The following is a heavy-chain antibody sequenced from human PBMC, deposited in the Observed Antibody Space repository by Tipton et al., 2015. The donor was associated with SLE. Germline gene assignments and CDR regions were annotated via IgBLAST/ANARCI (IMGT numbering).Heavy chain of an antibody. D-gene: IGHD1-14*01. CDR2: IYHSGNT. J-gene: IGHJ4*02. V-gene: IGHV4-38-2*01. CDR3: AGGWGNQVFDY. CDR1: GYSISSGYY. Sequence: TLSLTCAVSGYSISSGYYWGWVRLPPGKGLEWIGSIYHSGNTYYNPSLKSRVTISVDTSKNQFSLKLSSVTAADTAVYYRAGGWGNQVFDYWGQGTLVTVSS.